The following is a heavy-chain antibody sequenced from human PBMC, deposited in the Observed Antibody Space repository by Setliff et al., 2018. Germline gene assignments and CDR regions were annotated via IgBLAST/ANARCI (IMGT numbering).Heavy chain of an antibody. Sequence: ASVKVSCKASGYTFTSYGFSWVRQAPGQGLEWMGWISVYNGKTKYAQKFQGRVTMTTDTSTRTAYMEVRSLRSEDTAVYYCARTRGLDVWGQGTTVTVSS. CDR1: GYTFTSYG. CDR2: ISVYNGKT. V-gene: IGHV1-18*01. CDR3: ARTRGLDV. J-gene: IGHJ6*02.